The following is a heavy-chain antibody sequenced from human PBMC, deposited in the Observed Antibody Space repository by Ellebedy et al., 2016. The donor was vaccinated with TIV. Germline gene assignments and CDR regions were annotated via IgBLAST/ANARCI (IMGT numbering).Heavy chain of an antibody. Sequence: GGSLRLXXAASGSTFSSYNMNWVRQAPGKGLEWVSSISSGSSNTYYADSVKGRFTISRDNAKNSLYLQMNSLRAEDTAVYYCARDGFDIWGQGTMVTVSS. CDR3: ARDGFDI. V-gene: IGHV3-21*01. CDR2: ISSGSSNT. J-gene: IGHJ3*02. CDR1: GSTFSSYN.